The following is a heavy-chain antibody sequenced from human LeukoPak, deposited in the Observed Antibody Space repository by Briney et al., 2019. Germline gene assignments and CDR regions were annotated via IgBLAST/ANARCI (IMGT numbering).Heavy chain of an antibody. Sequence: GGSLRLSCAASGFTVSSNYMSWVRQAPGKGLEWVSVIYSGGSTYYADSVKGRFTISRDNSKNTLYLQMNSLRAEDTAVYYCAIIVAAAGPYNWFDPWGQGTLVTVSS. CDR1: GFTVSSNY. CDR2: IYSGGST. CDR3: AIIVAAAGPYNWFDP. V-gene: IGHV3-53*01. J-gene: IGHJ5*02. D-gene: IGHD6-13*01.